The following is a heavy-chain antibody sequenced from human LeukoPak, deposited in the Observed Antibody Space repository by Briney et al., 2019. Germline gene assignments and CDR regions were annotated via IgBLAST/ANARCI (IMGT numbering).Heavy chain of an antibody. V-gene: IGHV3-7*01. CDR3: ARDRRRFGELLSIGYYFDY. CDR1: GFTFSSYW. D-gene: IGHD3-10*01. J-gene: IGHJ4*02. CDR2: IKQDGSEK. Sequence: GGSLRLSCAASGFTFSSYWMSWVRQAPGKGLEWVANIKQDGSEKYYVDSVKGRFTISRDNAKNSLYLQMNSLRAEDTAVYYCARDRRRFGELLSIGYYFDYWGQGTLVTVSS.